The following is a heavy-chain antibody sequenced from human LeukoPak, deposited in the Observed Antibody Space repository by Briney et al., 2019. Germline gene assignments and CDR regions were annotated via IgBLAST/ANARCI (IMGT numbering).Heavy chain of an antibody. CDR1: GGSISSSSYY. J-gene: IGHJ6*02. Sequence: SETLSLTCTVSGGSISSSSYYWGWIRQPPGKGLEWIGSIYYSGNTNYNPSLKSRVTISVDTSKNQFSLKLSSVTAADTAVYYCASSYGSGSYGYYYYGMDVWGQGTTVTVSS. CDR3: ASSYGSGSYGYYYYGMDV. D-gene: IGHD3-10*01. V-gene: IGHV4-39*07. CDR2: IYYSGNT.